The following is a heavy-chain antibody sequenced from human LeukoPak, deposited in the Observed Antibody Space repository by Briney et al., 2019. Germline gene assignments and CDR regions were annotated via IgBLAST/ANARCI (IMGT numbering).Heavy chain of an antibody. V-gene: IGHV3-66*02. D-gene: IGHD3-22*01. J-gene: IGHJ4*02. CDR1: GFTVSSNY. Sequence: GGSLRLSCAASGFTVSSNYMSWVRQAPGKGLEWVSVIYSGGSTYYADSVKGRFTISRDNSKNTLYLQMNGLRAEDTAVYYCARVMNYDSSGYYLGYFDYWGQGTLVTVSS. CDR2: IYSGGST. CDR3: ARVMNYDSSGYYLGYFDY.